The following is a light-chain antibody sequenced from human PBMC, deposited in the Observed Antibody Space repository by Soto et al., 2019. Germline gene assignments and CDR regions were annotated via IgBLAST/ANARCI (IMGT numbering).Light chain of an antibody. V-gene: IGKV3-15*01. CDR1: QYIGSN. CDR2: GAS. J-gene: IGKJ2*01. CDR3: QHLNNWPSYT. Sequence: EIVMTQSPATLSVSPGERATLSCRASQYIGSNLAWYQQKPGQAPRLLIYGASTRATGIPARFSGSGSGTEFTLTISSLQPEDFAIYYCQHLNNWPSYTFGQGTKLEIK.